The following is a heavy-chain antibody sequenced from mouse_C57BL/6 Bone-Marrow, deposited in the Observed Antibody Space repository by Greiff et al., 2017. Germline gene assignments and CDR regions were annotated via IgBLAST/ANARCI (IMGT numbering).Heavy chain of an antibody. V-gene: IGHV1-82*01. J-gene: IGHJ1*03. Sequence: QVQLQQSGPELVKPGASVKISCKASGYAFSSSWMNWVKQRPGKGLEWIGRIYPGDGDTNYNGKFKGKATLTADKSSSTAYMQLSSLTSEDSAVYFCARKLYWYFEVWDTGTTITVSS. CDR3: ARKLYWYFEV. D-gene: IGHD1-3*01. CDR1: GYAFSSSW. CDR2: IYPGDGDT.